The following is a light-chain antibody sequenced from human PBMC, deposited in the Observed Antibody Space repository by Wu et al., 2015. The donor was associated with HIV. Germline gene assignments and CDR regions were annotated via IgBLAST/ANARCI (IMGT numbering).Light chain of an antibody. CDR1: QSVTSNS. CDR3: QQYGSSPIT. V-gene: IGKV3-20*01. Sequence: EIVLTQSPGTLSLSPGERATLSCRASQSVTSNSLAWYQQRPGQAPRLLIYGASTRATGIPARFSGSGSGTDFTLTISRLEPEDFAVYYCQQYGSSPITFGQGTRLEIK. CDR2: GAS. J-gene: IGKJ5*01.